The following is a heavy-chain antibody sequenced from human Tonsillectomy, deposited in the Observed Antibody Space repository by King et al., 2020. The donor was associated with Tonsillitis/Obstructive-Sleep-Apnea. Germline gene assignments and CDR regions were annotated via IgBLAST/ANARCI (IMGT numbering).Heavy chain of an antibody. D-gene: IGHD6-19*01. V-gene: IGHV5-10-1*03. Sequence: VQLVESGAEVKKPGESLRISCKGSGYSFTSYWISWVRQMPGKGLEWMGRIDPSDSYSNYSPSFQGNVTISADKSISTAYLQWSSLKASDTAMYYCARGYSSGWWGNGMAVGAQGPTFTVSS. CDR2: IDPSDSYS. CDR1: GYSFTSYW. CDR3: ARGYSSGWWGNGMAV. J-gene: IGHJ6*02.